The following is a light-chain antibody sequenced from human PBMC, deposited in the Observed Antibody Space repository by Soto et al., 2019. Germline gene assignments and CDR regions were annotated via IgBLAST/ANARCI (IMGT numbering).Light chain of an antibody. Sequence: ESVLTQSPGTLSLSPGERATLSCRASQSVTSTYLAWYQQKAGQAPRLLMYDASSRATGIPDRFSGSGSGTDFTLTISRLEPEDFAVYYCPEYGSSRTFGQGTKVEIK. V-gene: IGKV3-20*01. CDR3: PEYGSSRT. J-gene: IGKJ1*01. CDR2: DAS. CDR1: QSVTSTY.